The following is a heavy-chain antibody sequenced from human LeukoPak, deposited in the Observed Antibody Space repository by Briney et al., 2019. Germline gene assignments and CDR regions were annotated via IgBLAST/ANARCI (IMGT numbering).Heavy chain of an antibody. J-gene: IGHJ4*02. V-gene: IGHV4-4*02. D-gene: IGHD2-2*01. CDR3: ARSRAYCSSTSCQNFDY. Sequence: SETLSLTCAVSGGSISSSNWWSWVRQPPGKGLEWIGEIYHSGSTNYNPSLKSRVTISVDTSKNQFSLKLSSVTAADTAVYYCARSRAYCSSTSCQNFDYWGQGTLVTVSS. CDR2: IYHSGST. CDR1: GGSISSSNW.